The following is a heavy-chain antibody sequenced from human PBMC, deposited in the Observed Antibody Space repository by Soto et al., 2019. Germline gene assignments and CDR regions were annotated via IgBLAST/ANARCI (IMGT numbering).Heavy chain of an antibody. J-gene: IGHJ4*02. D-gene: IGHD2-2*01. Sequence: ASVKVSCKASGYTFTSYAMHWVRQAPGQRLEWMGWINAGNGNTKYSQKFQGRVTITRDTSASTAYMELSSLRSEDTAVYYCAREDTTYCSSTSCSIDYWGQGTLVTVSS. CDR2: INAGNGNT. CDR1: GYTFTSYA. CDR3: AREDTTYCSSTSCSIDY. V-gene: IGHV1-3*01.